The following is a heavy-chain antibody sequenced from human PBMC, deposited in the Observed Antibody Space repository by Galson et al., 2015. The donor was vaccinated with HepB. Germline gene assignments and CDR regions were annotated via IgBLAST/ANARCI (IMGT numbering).Heavy chain of an antibody. V-gene: IGHV1-46*01. J-gene: IGHJ4*02. Sequence: SVKVSCKADGPTFTSNYIHWVRQAPGQGLEWMGLINPSDSTTDYPQQFQGRVTVTRDTSTDTVYMELRSLRSEDTAVYYCVRKGLTLRHFDYWGQGTLVTVSS. CDR2: INPSDSTT. CDR1: GPTFTSNY. CDR3: VRKGLTLRHFDY. D-gene: IGHD4/OR15-4a*01.